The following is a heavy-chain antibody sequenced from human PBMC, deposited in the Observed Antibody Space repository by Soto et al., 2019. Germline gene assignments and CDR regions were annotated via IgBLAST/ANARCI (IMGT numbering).Heavy chain of an antibody. D-gene: IGHD3-22*01. CDR1: GFSLTTSGVG. Sequence: QITLKESGPPLVKPTQTLTLTCTFSGFSLTTSGVGVGWIRQPPGKALEWLALIFWDDDKRYSPSLKSRLTITKDTSKNQVVLTMTNMDPVHTATYYCASSSGYRIFDCWGQGTLVTVSS. CDR2: IFWDDDK. CDR3: ASSSGYRIFDC. J-gene: IGHJ4*02. V-gene: IGHV2-5*02.